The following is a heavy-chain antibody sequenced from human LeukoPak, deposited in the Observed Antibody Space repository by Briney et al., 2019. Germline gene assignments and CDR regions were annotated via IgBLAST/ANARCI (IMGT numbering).Heavy chain of an antibody. J-gene: IGHJ4*02. CDR3: VREYGYYDSSGYYSDY. Sequence: GASVKVSCKASGYTFTSYGISWVLQAPGQGLEWMGWISAYNGNTNYAQKLQGRVTMTTDTSTSTAYMELRSLRSDDTAVYYCVREYGYYDSSGYYSDYWGQGTLVTVSS. V-gene: IGHV1-18*01. D-gene: IGHD3-22*01. CDR1: GYTFTSYG. CDR2: ISAYNGNT.